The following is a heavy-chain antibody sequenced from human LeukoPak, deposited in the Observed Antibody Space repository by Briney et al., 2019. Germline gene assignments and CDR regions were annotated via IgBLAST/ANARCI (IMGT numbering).Heavy chain of an antibody. V-gene: IGHV7-4-1*02. D-gene: IGHD2-21*02. CDR2: INTNTGNP. CDR1: GYTFTSYA. Sequence: ASVKVSCKASGYTFTSYAMNWVRQAPGQGLEWMGWINTNTGNPTYAQGFTGRFVFSLDTSVSTAYLQISSLKAEDTAVYYCASPTCGGDCYLFYYYGMDVWGQGTTVTVSS. CDR3: ASPTCGGDCYLFYYYGMDV. J-gene: IGHJ6*02.